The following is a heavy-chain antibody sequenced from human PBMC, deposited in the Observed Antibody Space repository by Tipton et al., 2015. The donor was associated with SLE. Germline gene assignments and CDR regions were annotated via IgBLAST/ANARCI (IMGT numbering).Heavy chain of an antibody. D-gene: IGHD3-10*01. CDR3: ARDLVQGGAGFDY. CDR1: GFTFDDHG. Sequence: GSLRLSCAASGFTFDDHGMSWVRQGPGKGLEWVSGINWNGGSTAYADSVKGRFTISRDKTKNSLHLQMNSLRAEDTAFYYCARDLVQGGAGFDYWGQGTLVTVSS. V-gene: IGHV3-20*04. CDR2: INWNGGST. J-gene: IGHJ4*02.